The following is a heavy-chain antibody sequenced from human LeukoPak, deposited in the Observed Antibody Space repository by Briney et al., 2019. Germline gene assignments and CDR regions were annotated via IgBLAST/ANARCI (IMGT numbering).Heavy chain of an antibody. V-gene: IGHV3-23*01. CDR1: GFTFSSYA. D-gene: IGHD4-17*01. J-gene: IGHJ4*02. Sequence: GGSLRLSCAASGFTFSSYAMSWVRQAPGKGLEWVSVIIGSGDSTYYADSVKGRFTISRDNSKNTVYLQMNSLRAEDTAVYYCAREFDYGDYGSIDYWGQGTLVTVSS. CDR2: IIGSGDST. CDR3: AREFDYGDYGSIDY.